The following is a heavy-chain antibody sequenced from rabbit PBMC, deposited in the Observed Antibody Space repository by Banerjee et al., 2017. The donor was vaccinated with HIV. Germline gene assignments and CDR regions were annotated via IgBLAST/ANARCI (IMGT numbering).Heavy chain of an antibody. CDR2: INAVTGKA. D-gene: IGHD4-1*01. CDR3: VRNSGWGVSYFTL. CDR1: GFSFSNKA. Sequence: QEQLVESGGGLVKPEGSLKLSCTASGFSFSNKAVMCWVRQAPGKGLEWIACINAVTGKAVYASWVNGRFSISRENTQNTVSLQLNSLTVADTATYFCVRNSGWGVSYFTLWGPGTLVTVS. V-gene: IGHV1S47*01. J-gene: IGHJ4*01.